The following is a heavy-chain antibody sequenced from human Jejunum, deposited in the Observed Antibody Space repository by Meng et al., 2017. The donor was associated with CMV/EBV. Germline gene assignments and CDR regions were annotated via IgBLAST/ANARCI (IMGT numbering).Heavy chain of an antibody. CDR3: AKDISSRGYSAGDY. D-gene: IGHD5-12*01. V-gene: IGHV3-43*01. Sequence: GFTFDDDTMHWVRQAQGKGLDWVSLISWDGDTTYYADSVRGRFTISRDNNRNSLYLQMNNLRPEDTALYYCAKDISSRGYSAGDYWGQGTRVTVSS. J-gene: IGHJ4*02. CDR2: ISWDGDTT. CDR1: GFTFDDDT.